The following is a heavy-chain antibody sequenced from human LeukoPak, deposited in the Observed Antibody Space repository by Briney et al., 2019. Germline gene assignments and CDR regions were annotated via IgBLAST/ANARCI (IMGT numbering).Heavy chain of an antibody. D-gene: IGHD6-13*01. J-gene: IGHJ3*02. Sequence: SETLSLTCTVSGGSISSGGYYWSWIRQHPGKGLEWIGYIYYSGSTYYNPSLKSRVTISVDTSKNQFSLKLSSVTAADSAVYYCARGRYSSSAGAFDIWGQGTMVTVSS. CDR2: IYYSGST. CDR3: ARGRYSSSAGAFDI. V-gene: IGHV4-31*03. CDR1: GGSISSGGYY.